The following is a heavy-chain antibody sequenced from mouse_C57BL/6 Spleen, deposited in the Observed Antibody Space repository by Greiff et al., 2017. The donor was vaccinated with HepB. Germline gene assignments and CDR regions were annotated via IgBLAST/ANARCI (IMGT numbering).Heavy chain of an antibody. CDR2: IDPSDSYT. J-gene: IGHJ1*03. D-gene: IGHD1-1*02. CDR1: GYTFTSYW. V-gene: IGHV1-50*01. Sequence: QVQLKQPGAELVKPGASVKLSCKASGYTFTSYWMQWVKQRPGQGLEWIGEIDPSDSYTNYNQKFKGKATLTVDTSSSTAYMQLSSLTSEDSAVYYCARSYGPGWYFDVWGTGTTVTVSS. CDR3: ARSYGPGWYFDV.